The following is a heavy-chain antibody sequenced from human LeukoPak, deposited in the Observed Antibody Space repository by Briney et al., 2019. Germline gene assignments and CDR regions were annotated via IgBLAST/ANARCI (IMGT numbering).Heavy chain of an antibody. CDR2: IYPGDSDT. Sequence: GESLKISCKGSGYSFTSYWIGWVRQMPGKGLEWMGIIYPGDSDTRYSPYFQGQVTISADKSISTAYLQWSSLKASDTAMYYCARRPSAYYYGSGSYYNLLFDYWGQGTLVTVSS. J-gene: IGHJ4*02. CDR1: GYSFTSYW. CDR3: ARRPSAYYYGSGSYYNLLFDY. V-gene: IGHV5-51*01. D-gene: IGHD3-10*01.